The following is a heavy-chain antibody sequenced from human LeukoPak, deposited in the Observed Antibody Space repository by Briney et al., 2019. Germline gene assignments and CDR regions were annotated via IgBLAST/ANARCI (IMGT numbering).Heavy chain of an antibody. D-gene: IGHD5-12*01. V-gene: IGHV3-23*01. J-gene: IGHJ6*02. CDR1: GFTFSSYA. CDR2: ISGSGGST. CDR3: AKKQGGIIVATTLHYYYGMDV. Sequence: GGSLRLSCAASGFTFSSYAMSWVRQAPGKGLECVSAISGSGGSTYYADSVKGRFTISRDKSKNTLYLQMNSLRAEDTAVYYCAKKQGGIIVATTLHYYYGMDVWGQGTTVTVSS.